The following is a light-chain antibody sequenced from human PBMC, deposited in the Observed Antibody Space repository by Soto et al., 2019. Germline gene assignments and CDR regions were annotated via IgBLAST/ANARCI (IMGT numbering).Light chain of an antibody. Sequence: EIVWTQSPSTLSLSPGEGVTLSCRASQSVTVNSLAWYQQKPGQAPRLLIYAATTRAAAVPDRFTGSGSGTDFALTISRLEPEDFGVYYCQQYGDSPLTSGPGTKVDIK. J-gene: IGKJ3*01. CDR1: QSVTVNS. V-gene: IGKV3-20*01. CDR2: AAT. CDR3: QQYGDSPLT.